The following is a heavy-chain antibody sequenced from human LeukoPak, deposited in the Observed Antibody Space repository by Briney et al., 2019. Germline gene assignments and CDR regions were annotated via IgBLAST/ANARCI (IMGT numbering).Heavy chain of an antibody. J-gene: IGHJ4*02. Sequence: PSETLSLTCTVSGVSISSNGYYWGWIRQPPGKGLECIASMYYTGSTYYNPSLKSRVTIFIDTSKNQFSLKLTSVTAADTAVYYCARHYGYSYGYVDSWGQGTLVTVSS. CDR2: MYYTGST. CDR1: GVSISSNGYY. D-gene: IGHD5-18*01. CDR3: ARHYGYSYGYVDS. V-gene: IGHV4-39*01.